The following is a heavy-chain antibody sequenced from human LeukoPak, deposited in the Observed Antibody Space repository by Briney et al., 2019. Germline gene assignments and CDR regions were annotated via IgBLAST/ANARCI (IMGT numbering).Heavy chain of an antibody. Sequence: SETLSLTCDVYGGSLSGYYWTWIRQSPGKGLDWIGEINHSGRANYNPSLKSRVTMSVDTSKNQFSLKLSSVTAADTAVFYCARQLWSAYYYYYYMDVWGKGTTVTVSS. V-gene: IGHV4-34*01. CDR1: GGSLSGYY. D-gene: IGHD5-18*01. CDR3: ARQLWSAYYYYYYMDV. CDR2: INHSGRA. J-gene: IGHJ6*03.